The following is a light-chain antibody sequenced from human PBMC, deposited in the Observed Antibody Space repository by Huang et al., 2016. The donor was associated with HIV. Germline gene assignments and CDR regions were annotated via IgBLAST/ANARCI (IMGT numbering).Light chain of an antibody. CDR3: QQRSNWPLCT. CDR2: DAS. V-gene: IGKV3-11*01. Sequence: EIVLTQSPATLSLSPGERATLSCRASQSVSSDLAWYQQKPGQAPRLLIYDASNRATGIPARFRGSGSRTDFTLTISSLAPEYFAVYYCQQRSNWPLCTFGQGTKLEIK. J-gene: IGKJ2*02. CDR1: QSVSSD.